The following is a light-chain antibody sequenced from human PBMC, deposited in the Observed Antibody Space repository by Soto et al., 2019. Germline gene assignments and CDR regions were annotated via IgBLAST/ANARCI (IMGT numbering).Light chain of an antibody. CDR2: SNN. CDR1: SSHIGSNT. CDR3: AAWDDSLNARV. V-gene: IGLV1-44*01. J-gene: IGLJ3*02. Sequence: QSVLTQPPSASGTPGQRVTISCSGSSSHIGSNTVNWYPQLPGTAPKLLIYSNNQRPSGVPDRFSGSKSGTSASLAISGLQSEDEADYYCAAWDDSLNARVFGGGTKVTVL.